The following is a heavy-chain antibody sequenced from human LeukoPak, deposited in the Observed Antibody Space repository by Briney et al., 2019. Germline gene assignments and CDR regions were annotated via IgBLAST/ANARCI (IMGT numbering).Heavy chain of an antibody. CDR2: INPNSGGT. V-gene: IGHV1-2*02. D-gene: IGHD6-19*01. CDR3: ARVPKYSSGPVDY. CDR1: GYTFTGYY. Sequence: ASVKVSCKASGYTFTGYYMHWVRQAPGQGFEWMGWINPNSGGTTYAQQFQGRVTMTRDTSISTAYMELSRLRSDDTAMYYCARVPKYSSGPVDYWGQGTLVTVSS. J-gene: IGHJ4*02.